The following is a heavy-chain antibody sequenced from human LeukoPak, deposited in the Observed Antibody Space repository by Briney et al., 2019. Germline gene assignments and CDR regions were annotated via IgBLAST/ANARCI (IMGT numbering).Heavy chain of an antibody. Sequence: SETLSLTCTVSGGSINNGGYYWSWIRQHPGKGLEWIGYIYYSGSSYYNPSLRSQVTISVDTSKNHFSLKLSSVTAADTAVYYCAREHSSSWDQFDYWGQGTLVTVSS. CDR2: IYYSGSS. CDR1: GGSINNGGYY. CDR3: AREHSSSWDQFDY. D-gene: IGHD6-13*01. V-gene: IGHV4-31*01. J-gene: IGHJ4*02.